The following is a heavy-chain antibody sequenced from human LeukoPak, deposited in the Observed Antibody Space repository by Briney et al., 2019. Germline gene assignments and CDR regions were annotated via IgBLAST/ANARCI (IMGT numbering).Heavy chain of an antibody. D-gene: IGHD3-10*01. CDR1: GYSISSGYY. Sequence: SETLSLTCTVSGYSISSGYYWGWIRQPPGKGLEWIGEIIDTGSTKYSPSLKSRVTISLDTSRNQFSLKLNSVTAADTAVYYCAKSNGYGLIDIWGQGTMVTVSS. CDR2: IIDTGST. CDR3: AKSNGYGLIDI. V-gene: IGHV4-38-2*02. J-gene: IGHJ3*02.